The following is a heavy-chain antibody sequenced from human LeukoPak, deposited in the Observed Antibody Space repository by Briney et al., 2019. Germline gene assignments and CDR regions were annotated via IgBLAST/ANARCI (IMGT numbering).Heavy chain of an antibody. Sequence: SCKASGYTFTSYGMHWVRQAPGKGLEWVALISYDGSNKYYADSVKGRFTISRDNSKNTLYLQMISLRAEDTAVYYCANYGSVSYFAYWGQGTLVTVSS. J-gene: IGHJ4*02. CDR1: GYTFTSYG. D-gene: IGHD3-10*01. V-gene: IGHV3-30*18. CDR3: ANYGSVSYFAY. CDR2: ISYDGSNK.